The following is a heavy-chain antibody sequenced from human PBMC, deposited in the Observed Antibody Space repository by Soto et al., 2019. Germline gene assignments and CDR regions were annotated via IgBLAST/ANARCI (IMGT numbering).Heavy chain of an antibody. CDR2: IIPLLDIT. CDR1: GGAFTNDI. D-gene: IGHD5-12*01. J-gene: IGHJ4*02. V-gene: IGHV1-69*08. CDR3: ARDSPIGSTFSGYDAIDY. Sequence: QVQLVQSGAEVKKPGSSVKVSCKASGGAFTNDIITWMRQAPGQGLEWMGRIIPLLDITNYAQKFQGRVTITADKSTSTAYMELNSLISEDTAVYYCARDSPIGSTFSGYDAIDYWGQGTLVTVSS.